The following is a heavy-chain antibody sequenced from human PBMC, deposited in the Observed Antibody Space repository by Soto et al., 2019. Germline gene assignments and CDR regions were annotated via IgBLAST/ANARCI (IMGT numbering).Heavy chain of an antibody. Sequence: VGSLRLSCAASGFTFSDHYMDWVRQAPGKGLEWVGRTRNKANSYTTEYAASVKGRFTISRDDSKNSLYLQMNSLKTEDTAVYYCARSIMGYDSSGYYHCTLDYWGQGTLVTVSS. V-gene: IGHV3-72*01. J-gene: IGHJ4*02. D-gene: IGHD3-22*01. CDR3: ARSIMGYDSSGYYHCTLDY. CDR1: GFTFSDHY. CDR2: TRNKANSYTT.